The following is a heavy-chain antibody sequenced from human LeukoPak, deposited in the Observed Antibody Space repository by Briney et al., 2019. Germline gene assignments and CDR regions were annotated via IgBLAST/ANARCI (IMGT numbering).Heavy chain of an antibody. CDR1: GFIFNNYA. Sequence: GGSLRLSCAASGFIFNNYAMYWVRQAPGKGLEWLTFIRYDGTNTYYADSVKGRFTISRDNSKNTLYLQMNSLRAEDTAFYYCAKVGKTENYYGSGRFSYYYYMDVWGKGATVTISS. CDR3: AKVGKTENYYGSGRFSYYYYMDV. V-gene: IGHV3-30*02. J-gene: IGHJ6*03. D-gene: IGHD3-10*01. CDR2: IRYDGTNT.